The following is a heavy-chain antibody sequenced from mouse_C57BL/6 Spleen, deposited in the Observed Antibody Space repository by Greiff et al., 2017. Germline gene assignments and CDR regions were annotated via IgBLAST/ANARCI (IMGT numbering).Heavy chain of an antibody. CDR1: GYSITNGNHW. CDR3: ASDGGNFAMDY. V-gene: IGHV3-4*01. J-gene: IGHJ4*01. CDR2: ISASGST. D-gene: IGHD2-1*01. Sequence: VQLQQSGPALVKPSQTVSLSCTVTGYSITNGNHWWNWIRQVSGSKLEWIGCISASGSTDSNPSLKSRISITRDTYKNQLFLQLNSVTTEDIATYCCASDGGNFAMDYGGQGTSVTVSS.